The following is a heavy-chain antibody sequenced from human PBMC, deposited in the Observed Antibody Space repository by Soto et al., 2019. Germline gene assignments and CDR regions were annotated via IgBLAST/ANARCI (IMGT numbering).Heavy chain of an antibody. V-gene: IGHV4-59*01. CDR2: ISHSGST. D-gene: IGHD3-10*01. CDR1: RGSISHDY. Sequence: PSERRWLPWTLSRGSISHDYWSWIRQPPGKGLESIGHISHSGSTNYTPSLKSRVTISVDTSQRQFSLTLSSVTAADTAVYSCAREARGVISGMDVWGQGTTVTVSS. CDR3: AREARGVISGMDV. J-gene: IGHJ6*02.